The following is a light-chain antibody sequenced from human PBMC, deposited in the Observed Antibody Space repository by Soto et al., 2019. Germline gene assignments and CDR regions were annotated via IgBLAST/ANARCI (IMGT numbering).Light chain of an antibody. CDR2: EVN. V-gene: IGLV2-14*01. CDR3: CSYTTTSAYV. CDR1: FSDVGRYNS. Sequence: QSVLTQPASVSGSPGQSITISCTGTFSDVGRYNSVSWYQRRPGKAPKLMIFEVNNRPSGVSNRFSGSKSGNTASLAISGLPTEDEADYYCCSYTTTSAYVFGTGTKVTVL. J-gene: IGLJ1*01.